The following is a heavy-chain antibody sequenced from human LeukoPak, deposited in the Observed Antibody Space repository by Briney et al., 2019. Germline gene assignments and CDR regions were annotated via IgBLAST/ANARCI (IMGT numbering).Heavy chain of an antibody. CDR1: GYTFTGYY. CDR3: ARVRHGSGSYYNEVLTWFDP. Sequence: ASVKVSCKASGYTFTGYYMHWVRQAPGQGLEWMGWINPNSGGTNYAQKFQGRVTMTRDTSISTAYMELSRLRSDDTAVYYCARVRHGSGSYYNEVLTWFDPWGQGTLVTVPS. V-gene: IGHV1-2*02. D-gene: IGHD3-10*01. J-gene: IGHJ5*02. CDR2: INPNSGGT.